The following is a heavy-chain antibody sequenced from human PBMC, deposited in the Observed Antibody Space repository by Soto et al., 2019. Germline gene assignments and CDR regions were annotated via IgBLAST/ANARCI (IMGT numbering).Heavy chain of an antibody. J-gene: IGHJ6*02. CDR3: ARIGYSYGYFYYGMDV. D-gene: IGHD5-18*01. V-gene: IGHV4-59*01. CDR1: SGSISTYH. CDR2: IYYTGST. Sequence: SETLSLTCTVSSGSISTYHWTWIRQPPGKGLEWIGYIYYTGSTNYNPSLKSRVTISVDTSKNQFSLNLNSVTAADTAVYYCARIGYSYGYFYYGMDVWGQGTTVTVSS.